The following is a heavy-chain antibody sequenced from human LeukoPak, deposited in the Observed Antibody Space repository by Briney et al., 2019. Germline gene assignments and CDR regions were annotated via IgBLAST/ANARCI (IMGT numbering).Heavy chain of an antibody. Sequence: GGSLRLSCAASGFTFSSYWMTWVRQAPGKGLEWVSGISGSGGSTYYADSVKGRFTISRDNSKNTLYLQMNSLRAEDTAVYYCAKPAYCSGGSCYSIGYFDYWGQGTLVTVSS. CDR3: AKPAYCSGGSCYSIGYFDY. CDR1: GFTFSSYW. V-gene: IGHV3-23*01. CDR2: ISGSGGST. J-gene: IGHJ4*02. D-gene: IGHD2-15*01.